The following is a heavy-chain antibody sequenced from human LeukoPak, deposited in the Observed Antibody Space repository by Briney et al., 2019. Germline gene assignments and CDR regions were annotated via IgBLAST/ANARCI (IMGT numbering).Heavy chain of an antibody. CDR1: GYTFTGYY. J-gene: IGHJ3*02. CDR2: INPNSGNT. Sequence: ASVKVSCKASGYTFTGYYMHWVRQAPGQGLEWMGWINPNSGNTGYAQKFQGRVTMTRNTSISTAYMELSSLRSEDTAVYYCSRGRRGGAFDIWGQGTMVTVSS. V-gene: IGHV1-8*02. CDR3: SRGRRGGAFDI. D-gene: IGHD1-26*01.